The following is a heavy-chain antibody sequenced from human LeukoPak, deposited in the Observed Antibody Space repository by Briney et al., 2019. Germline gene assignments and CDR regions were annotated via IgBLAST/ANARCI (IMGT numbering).Heavy chain of an antibody. J-gene: IGHJ3*01. CDR2: INQDGSEK. D-gene: IGHD6-13*01. V-gene: IGHV3-7*05. CDR3: ARVLTGIAAAGTDAFDV. CDR1: GFTFSTYS. Sequence: GGSLRLSCTASGFTFSTYSMNWVRQAPGKGLGWVANINQDGSEKYYVDSVKGRFTISRDNAKNSLSLQMNSLTVEDTAVYYCARVLTGIAAAGTDAFDVWGQGTTVTVSS.